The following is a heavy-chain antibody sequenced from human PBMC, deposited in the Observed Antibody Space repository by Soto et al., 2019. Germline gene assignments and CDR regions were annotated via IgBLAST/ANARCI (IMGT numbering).Heavy chain of an antibody. CDR2: IYPGDSDT. Sequence: GESLKISCKASGYSFSTYWIGWVRQMPGKGLEWMGIIYPGDSDTRYSPSFQGQVTMSADKSITTAYLQWSSLKATDTAVYFCARRGAEMFLATHPPYEAFDIWGQGTMVTVSS. J-gene: IGHJ3*02. V-gene: IGHV5-51*01. D-gene: IGHD2-15*01. CDR3: ARRGAEMFLATHPPYEAFDI. CDR1: GYSFSTYW.